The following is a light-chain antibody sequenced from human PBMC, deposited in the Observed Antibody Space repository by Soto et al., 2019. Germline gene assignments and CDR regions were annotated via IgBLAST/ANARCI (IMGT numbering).Light chain of an antibody. CDR3: SSYTSNSHYV. CDR1: SSDVGGYNH. CDR2: DDS. J-gene: IGLJ1*01. V-gene: IGLV2-14*03. Sequence: QSVLTQPASVSGSPGQSITISCTGTSSDVGGYNHVSWYHHHPGKAPKLLIYDDSHRPPGVSNRFSGSKSGNTASLTISGLQAEDEADYYCSSYTSNSHYVFGTGTKVTVL.